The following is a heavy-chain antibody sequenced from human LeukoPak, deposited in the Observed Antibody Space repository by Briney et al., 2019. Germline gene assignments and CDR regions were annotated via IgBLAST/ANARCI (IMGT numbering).Heavy chain of an antibody. Sequence: GGSLRLSCAASGFTFSDYYMSWIRQAPGKGLEWVSYISSSGSTIYYADSVKGGFTISRDNAKNSLYLQMNSLRAEDTAVYYCARGRGYDFWSGYYLAGDFDYWGQGTLVTVSS. CDR2: ISSSGSTI. CDR1: GFTFSDYY. V-gene: IGHV3-11*04. J-gene: IGHJ4*02. D-gene: IGHD3-3*01. CDR3: ARGRGYDFWSGYYLAGDFDY.